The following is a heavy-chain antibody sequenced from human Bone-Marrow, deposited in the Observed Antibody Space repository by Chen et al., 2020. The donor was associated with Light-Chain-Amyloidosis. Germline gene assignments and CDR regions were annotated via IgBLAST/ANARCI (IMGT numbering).Heavy chain of an antibody. CDR2: ISGSGGST. J-gene: IGHJ4*02. CDR3: AKDLGPKGGYDYY. Sequence: EVQLLESGGGLVQPGGSLRLPCAASGFTFSSYAMSWVRQAPGKGLAWVSAISGSGGSTYYADSVKGRFTISRDNSKNTLYLQMNSLRAEDTAVYYCAKDLGPKGGYDYYWGQGTLVTVSS. D-gene: IGHD5-12*01. V-gene: IGHV3-23*01. CDR1: GFTFSSYA.